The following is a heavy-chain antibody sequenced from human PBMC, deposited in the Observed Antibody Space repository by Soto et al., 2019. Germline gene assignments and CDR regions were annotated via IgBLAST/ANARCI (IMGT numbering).Heavy chain of an antibody. CDR3: VKDSYADFHRVLSTAEYFFDY. J-gene: IGHJ4*02. V-gene: IGHV3-9*01. CDR2: ITWNSGKI. Sequence: PGGSLRLSCTASGFTFGDYAMHWVRQGPGRGLEWVSGITWNSGKIAYADSVKGRFTIARDDDNNSLYLQMNSLRPEDTALYYCVKDSYADFHRVLSTAEYFFDYWGQGTLVTVSS. D-gene: IGHD2-15*01. CDR1: GFTFGDYA.